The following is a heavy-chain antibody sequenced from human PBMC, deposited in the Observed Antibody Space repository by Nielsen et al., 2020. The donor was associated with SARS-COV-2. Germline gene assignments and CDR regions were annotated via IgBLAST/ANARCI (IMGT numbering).Heavy chain of an antibody. CDR2: ISAYNGNT. Sequence: ASVKVSCKASGYTFTSYGISWVRQAPGQGLEWMGWISAYNGNTNYAQKLQGRVTMTTDTSTSTAYMELRSLRSDDTAVYYCARVEQQLPYNWFDPWGQGTLVTVSS. D-gene: IGHD6-13*01. CDR3: ARVEQQLPYNWFDP. CDR1: GYTFTSYG. V-gene: IGHV1-18*01. J-gene: IGHJ5*02.